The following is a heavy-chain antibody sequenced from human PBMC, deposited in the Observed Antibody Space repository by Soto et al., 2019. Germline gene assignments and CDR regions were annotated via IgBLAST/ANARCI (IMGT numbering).Heavy chain of an antibody. CDR2: IYYSGST. Sequence: SETLSLTCTVSGGSISSYYWSWIRQPPGKGLEWIGYIYYSGSTNYNPSLRSRVTISVDTSKNQFSLKLSSVTAADTAVYYCASSPDYGDYELDYWGQGTLVTV. V-gene: IGHV4-59*01. CDR3: ASSPDYGDYELDY. J-gene: IGHJ4*02. D-gene: IGHD4-17*01. CDR1: GGSISSYY.